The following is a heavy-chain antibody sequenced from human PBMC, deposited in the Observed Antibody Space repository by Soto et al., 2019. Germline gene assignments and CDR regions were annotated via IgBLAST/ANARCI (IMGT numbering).Heavy chain of an antibody. V-gene: IGHV4-39*01. CDR3: ARASYDYSNYPLAYYMDV. J-gene: IGHJ6*03. Sequence: SETLSLTCTVSGGSISSSSYYWGWIRQPPGKGLEWIGSIYYSGSTYYNPSLKSRVTISVDTSKNQFSLKLSSVTAADTAVYYCARASYDYSNYPLAYYMDVWGKGTTVTVSS. CDR2: IYYSGST. D-gene: IGHD4-4*01. CDR1: GGSISSSSYY.